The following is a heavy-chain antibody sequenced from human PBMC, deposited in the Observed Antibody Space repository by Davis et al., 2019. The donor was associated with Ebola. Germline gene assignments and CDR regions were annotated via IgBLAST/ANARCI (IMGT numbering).Heavy chain of an antibody. D-gene: IGHD1-1*01. J-gene: IGHJ4*02. CDR1: GYIFISYG. V-gene: IGHV1-18*04. Sequence: ASVKVSCKASGYIFISYGISWVRQAPGQGLEWMGWISAYNGITNYAQNVQGRVTMTTDTSTSTAYMEVGSLRSDDTAVYYCARAQFPTTSDHWGQGTLVTVSS. CDR3: ARAQFPTTSDH. CDR2: ISAYNGIT.